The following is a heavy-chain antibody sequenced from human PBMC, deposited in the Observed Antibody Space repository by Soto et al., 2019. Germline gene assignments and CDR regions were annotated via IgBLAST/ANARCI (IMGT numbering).Heavy chain of an antibody. Sequence: PGGSLRLSCTASGFSVNDNYTAWVRQAPGKSPEWVAVIFTRGTAHYADSVTGRFTFSRDNSKRTLNLQLNNLRAEDTAVYYCTKLWGYYFESWGQGTMVTVYS. D-gene: IGHD3-22*01. V-gene: IGHV3-53*01. CDR2: IFTRGTA. J-gene: IGHJ4*02. CDR1: GFSVNDNY. CDR3: TKLWGYYFES.